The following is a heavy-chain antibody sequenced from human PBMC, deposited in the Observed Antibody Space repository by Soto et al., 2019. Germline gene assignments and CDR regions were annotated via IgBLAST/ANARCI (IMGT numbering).Heavy chain of an antibody. CDR3: ARRYEYSFDY. CDR1: GGSISSYY. J-gene: IGHJ4*02. CDR2: IYYSGTT. V-gene: IGHV4-59*08. D-gene: IGHD5-12*01. Sequence: QVQLQESGPGLVKPSETLSLTCTVSGGSISSYYWSWIRQPPGKGLEWIGYIYYSGTTNYKPSLKSRVTISVDTSKNKFSLKLSSVTAADTAVYYCARRYEYSFDYWGQGTLVTVSS.